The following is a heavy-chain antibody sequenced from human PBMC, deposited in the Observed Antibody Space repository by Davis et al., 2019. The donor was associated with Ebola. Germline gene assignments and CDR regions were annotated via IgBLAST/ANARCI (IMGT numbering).Heavy chain of an antibody. V-gene: IGHV3-23*01. J-gene: IGHJ4*02. CDR3: ATDTAMETGY. D-gene: IGHD5-18*01. CDR1: GFTFSSYA. CDR2: ISGSGGST. Sequence: GGSLRLSCAASGFTFSSYAMSWVRQAPGKGLEWISAISGSGGSTYYADSVKGRFTISRDNSKNTLYLQMNSLRAEDTAVYYCATDTAMETGYWGQGTLVTVSS.